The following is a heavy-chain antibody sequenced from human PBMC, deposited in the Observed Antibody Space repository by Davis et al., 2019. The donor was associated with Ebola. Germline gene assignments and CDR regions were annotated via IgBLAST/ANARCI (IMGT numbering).Heavy chain of an antibody. CDR2: INHSGST. D-gene: IGHD3-10*01. CDR3: ARDGSTMWFGELSRYYYGMDV. J-gene: IGHJ6*02. CDR1: GGSFNGYY. Sequence: MPSETLSLTCAVYGGSFNGYYWSWIRQPPGKGLEWIGEINHSGSTNYKPSLKSRVTISVDKSKNQFSMKLSSVTAADTAVYYCARDGSTMWFGELSRYYYGMDVWGQGTTVTVSS. V-gene: IGHV4-34*01.